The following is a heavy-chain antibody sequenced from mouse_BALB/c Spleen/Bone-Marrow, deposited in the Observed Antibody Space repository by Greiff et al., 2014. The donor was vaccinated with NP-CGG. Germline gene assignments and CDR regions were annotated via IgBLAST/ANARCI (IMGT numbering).Heavy chain of an antibody. CDR2: VSTGSTII. J-gene: IGHJ2*01. V-gene: IGHV5-17*02. Sequence: DVMLVESGGGLVQPGGSRKLSCAASGFTFSNFGMHWFRQSPGRGREGVAFVSTGSTIIYYADTVKGRFTISRDNPENTLFLQMTSLRSEDTAIYYCARSHFYGNYFDYWGQGTTLTVSS. D-gene: IGHD2-1*01. CDR1: GFTFSNFG. CDR3: ARSHFYGNYFDY.